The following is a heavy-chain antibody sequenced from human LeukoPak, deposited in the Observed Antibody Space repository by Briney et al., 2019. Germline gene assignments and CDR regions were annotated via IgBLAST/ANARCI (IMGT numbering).Heavy chain of an antibody. J-gene: IGHJ5*02. CDR2: MNPNSGNT. D-gene: IGHD2/OR15-2a*01. Sequence: ASVKVSCKASGYTFTSYDINWVRQATGQGLEWMGWMNPNSGNTGYAQKFQGRVTITRNTSISTAYMELSSLRSEDTAVYYCAIQSPSTNWSDPWGQGTLVTVSS. V-gene: IGHV1-8*03. CDR1: GYTFTSYD. CDR3: AIQSPSTNWSDP.